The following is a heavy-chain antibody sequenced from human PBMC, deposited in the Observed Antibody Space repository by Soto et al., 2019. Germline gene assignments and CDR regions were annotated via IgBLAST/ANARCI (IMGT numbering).Heavy chain of an antibody. D-gene: IGHD5-12*01. CDR3: ARGHCGYLAWFAP. J-gene: IGHJ5*02. V-gene: IGHV1-3*01. Sequence: WVRQETGQRLEWMGWINAGNGNTKYSQKFQGRVTITRDTSASTAYMELSSLRSEDTAVYYCARGHCGYLAWFAPWVQGTLVT. CDR2: INAGNGNT.